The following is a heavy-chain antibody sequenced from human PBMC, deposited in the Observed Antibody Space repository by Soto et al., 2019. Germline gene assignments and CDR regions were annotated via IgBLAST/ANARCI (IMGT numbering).Heavy chain of an antibody. J-gene: IGHJ3*02. D-gene: IGHD3-22*01. Sequence: AAVKVSCKASRYTFTSYGISWVRQAPGQGLEWMGWISAYNGNTNYAQKLQGRVTMTTDTSTSTAYMELRSLRSDDTAVYYCANFYDSSGYYPNDAFDIWGQGTMVTVSS. V-gene: IGHV1-18*01. CDR3: ANFYDSSGYYPNDAFDI. CDR2: ISAYNGNT. CDR1: RYTFTSYG.